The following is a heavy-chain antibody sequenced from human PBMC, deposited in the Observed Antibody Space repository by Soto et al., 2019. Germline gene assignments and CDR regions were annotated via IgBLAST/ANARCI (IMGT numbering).Heavy chain of an antibody. CDR3: TRSAHLYSCTDYYYYGMDV. CDR2: IRSKANSYAT. Sequence: GGSLRLSCAASGFTFSGSAMHWVRQASGKGLEWVGRIRSKANSYATAYAASVKGRFTISRDDSKNTAYLQMNSLKTEDTAVYYCTRSAHLYSCTDYYYYGMDVWGQGTTVTVYS. V-gene: IGHV3-73*01. CDR1: GFTFSGSA. J-gene: IGHJ6*02. D-gene: IGHD6-13*01.